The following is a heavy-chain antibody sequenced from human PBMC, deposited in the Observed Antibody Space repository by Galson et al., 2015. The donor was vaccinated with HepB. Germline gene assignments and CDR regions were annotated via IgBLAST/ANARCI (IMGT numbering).Heavy chain of an antibody. Sequence: SLRLSCAASGFTFSSYGMHWVRQAPGKGLEWVAVIWYNGSNKYYADSVKGRFTISRDNSKNTLYLQMNSLRAEDTAVYYCARERKATNWNDSYYYYGMDVWGQGTTVTVSS. D-gene: IGHD1-1*01. CDR1: GFTFSSYG. V-gene: IGHV3-33*01. J-gene: IGHJ6*02. CDR2: IWYNGSNK. CDR3: ARERKATNWNDSYYYYGMDV.